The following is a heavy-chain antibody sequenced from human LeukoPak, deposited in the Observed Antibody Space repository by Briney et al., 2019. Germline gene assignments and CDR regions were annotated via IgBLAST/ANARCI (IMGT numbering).Heavy chain of an antibody. CDR3: AKDLAVVTPGYDY. Sequence: GGSLRLSCAASGFTFSSYGMHWVRQAPGKGLEWVAVISYDGSNKYYADSVKGRFTISRDNSKNTLYLQMNSLRAEDTAVYYCAKDLAVVTPGYDYWGQGTLVTVSS. CDR1: GFTFSSYG. D-gene: IGHD4-23*01. CDR2: ISYDGSNK. V-gene: IGHV3-30*18. J-gene: IGHJ4*02.